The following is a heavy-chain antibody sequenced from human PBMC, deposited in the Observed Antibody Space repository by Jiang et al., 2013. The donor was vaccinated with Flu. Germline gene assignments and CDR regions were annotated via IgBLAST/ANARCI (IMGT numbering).Heavy chain of an antibody. CDR3: ARGDDYVWGSYRETSYYYYGMDV. J-gene: IGHJ6*02. D-gene: IGHD3-16*02. Sequence: GAEVKKPGSSVKVSCKASGGTFSSYAISWVRQAPGQGLEWMGGIIPIFGTANYAQKFQGRVTITADKSTSTAYMELSSLRSEDTAVYYCARGDDYVWGSYRETSYYYYGMDVWGQGTTVTVSS. CDR2: IIPIFGTA. V-gene: IGHV1-69*06. CDR1: GGTFSSYA.